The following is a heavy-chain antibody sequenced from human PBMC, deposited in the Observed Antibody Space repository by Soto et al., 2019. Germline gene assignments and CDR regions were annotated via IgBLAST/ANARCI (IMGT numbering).Heavy chain of an antibody. J-gene: IGHJ4*02. CDR2: ISFDGSTK. D-gene: IGHD2-8*02. CDR1: GFTFSYSG. V-gene: IGHV3-30*03. CDR3: TGEVASGY. Sequence: QVQLVESGGGVVQPGWSLRLSCAASGFTFSYSGMHWVRQAPGKGLEWVAVISFDGSTKYYADSVKGRFTISRDNSKNTLYLEMNSLRADDTAVYYCTGEVASGYWGQGSLDTVSS.